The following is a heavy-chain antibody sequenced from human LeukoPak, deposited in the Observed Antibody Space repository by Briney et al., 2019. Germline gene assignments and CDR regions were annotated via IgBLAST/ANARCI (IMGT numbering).Heavy chain of an antibody. D-gene: IGHD2-15*01. J-gene: IGHJ4*02. Sequence: SETLSLTCTVSGGSISSYYWSWIRQPPGKGLEWLGYIYYSGSTNYNPSLKSRVTISVGMSKNQFSLKLSSVTAADTAVYYCATHPPKVCTGGSCTDYWGQGTLVTVSS. CDR3: ATHPPKVCTGGSCTDY. V-gene: IGHV4-59*01. CDR1: GGSISSYY. CDR2: IYYSGST.